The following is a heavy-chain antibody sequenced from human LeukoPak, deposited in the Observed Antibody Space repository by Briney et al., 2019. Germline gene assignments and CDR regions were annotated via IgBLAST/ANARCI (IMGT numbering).Heavy chain of an antibody. J-gene: IGHJ4*02. V-gene: IGHV1-69*04. Sequence: SVKVSCKASGGTFSSYAISWVRQATGQGREWMGRIIPIIGLANYAQKFQGRVTITADKSTSTAYMQLSSLRSEDTAVYYCARAIVATSFDYWGQGTLVTVSS. CDR1: GGTFSSYA. CDR3: ARAIVATSFDY. D-gene: IGHD5-12*01. CDR2: IIPIIGLA.